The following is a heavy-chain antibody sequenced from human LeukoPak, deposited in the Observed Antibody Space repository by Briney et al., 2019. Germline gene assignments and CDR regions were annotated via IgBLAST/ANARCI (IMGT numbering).Heavy chain of an antibody. J-gene: IGHJ3*02. CDR1: GFIFSFYS. Sequence: PGGSLRLSCAASGFIFSFYSMNWVRQAPGRGLEWVSSISSSSSTIYYADSVKGRFTISRDNAKNSLYLQMNSLRAEDTAVYYCASLWDIWGQGTMVTVSS. CDR3: ASLWDI. D-gene: IGHD3-10*01. V-gene: IGHV3-48*01. CDR2: ISSSSSTI.